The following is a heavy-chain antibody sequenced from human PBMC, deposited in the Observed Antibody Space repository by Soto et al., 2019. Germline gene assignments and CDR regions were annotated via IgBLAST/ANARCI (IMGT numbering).Heavy chain of an antibody. J-gene: IGHJ5*02. Sequence: SETLSLTCTVSGDSVGNALYFWGWVRQPPGKGLEWIANMYFRGNTYYNPSLKSRVTISLDTSNNQFSLNLRSVTAADTAVYFCVRVRQQYIWFDPWGQGSLVTVSS. CDR1: GDSVGNALYF. CDR3: VRVRQQYIWFDP. V-gene: IGHV4-39*01. D-gene: IGHD2-2*01. CDR2: MYFRGNT.